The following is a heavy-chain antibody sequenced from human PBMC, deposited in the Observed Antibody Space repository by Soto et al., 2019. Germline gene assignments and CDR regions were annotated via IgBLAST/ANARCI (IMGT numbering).Heavy chain of an antibody. V-gene: IGHV3-30*18. J-gene: IGHJ6*02. D-gene: IGHD4-17*01. CDR1: GFTFSSYG. CDR2: ISYDGSNK. CDR3: AKDRDYGDYGIYGMDV. Sequence: PRLSCAASGFTFSSYGMHWVRQAPGKGLEWVAVISYDGSNKYYADSVKGRFTISRDNSKNTLYLQMNSLRAEDTAVYYCAKDRDYGDYGIYGMDVWGQGTTVTVSS.